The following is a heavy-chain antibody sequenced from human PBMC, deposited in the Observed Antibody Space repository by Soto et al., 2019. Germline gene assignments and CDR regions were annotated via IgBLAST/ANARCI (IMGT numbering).Heavy chain of an antibody. J-gene: IGHJ3*02. CDR3: AREDIVVVVAATLDAFDI. CDR1: GFTFSDYY. D-gene: IGHD2-15*01. CDR2: ISSSGSTI. Sequence: GGSLRLSCAASGFTFSDYYMSWIRQAPGKGLEWVSYISSSGSTIYYADSVKGRFTISRANAKNSLYLQMNSLRAEDTAVYYCAREDIVVVVAATLDAFDIWGQGTMVTVSS. V-gene: IGHV3-11*01.